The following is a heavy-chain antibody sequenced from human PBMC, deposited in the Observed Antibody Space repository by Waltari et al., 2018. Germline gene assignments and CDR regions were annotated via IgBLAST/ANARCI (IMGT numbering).Heavy chain of an antibody. CDR3: ARLGRGSGWDYFDY. J-gene: IGHJ4*02. CDR1: GGSISSSSYY. CDR2: IYYSGST. Sequence: QLQLQESGPGLVKPSETLSLTCTVPGGSISSSSYYWGWIRQPPGKGLEWIGSIYYSGSTYYNPSLKSRVTISVDTSKNQFSLKLSSVTAADTAVYYCARLGRGSGWDYFDYWGQGTLVTVSS. V-gene: IGHV4-39*07. D-gene: IGHD6-19*01.